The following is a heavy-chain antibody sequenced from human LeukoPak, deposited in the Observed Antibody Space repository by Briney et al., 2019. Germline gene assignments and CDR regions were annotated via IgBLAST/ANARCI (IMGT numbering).Heavy chain of an antibody. CDR3: ARVGHSGSWNLFDY. CDR2: INPNSGGT. D-gene: IGHD1-26*01. J-gene: IGHJ4*02. Sequence: ASVTVSFKASGYTFTVYYMHWVRQAPGQGLEWIGWINPNSGGTNYAQEFQGRVTMTRDTSISTAYMELSRLRSDDTAVYYCARVGHSGSWNLFDYWGQGTLVTVSA. CDR1: GYTFTVYY. V-gene: IGHV1-2*02.